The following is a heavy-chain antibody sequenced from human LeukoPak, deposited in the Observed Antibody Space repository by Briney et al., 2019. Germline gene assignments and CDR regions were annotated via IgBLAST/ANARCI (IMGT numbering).Heavy chain of an antibody. CDR1: VGSISSYY. J-gene: IGHJ4*02. V-gene: IGHV4-59*01. Sequence: SETLSLTCTVSVGSISSYYWSWIRQPPGKGLEWIGYIYYSGSTNYNPSLKSRVTISVDTSKNQFSLKLSSVTAADTAVYYCAGGGSYHGHLSVWGQGTLVTVSS. D-gene: IGHD1-26*01. CDR3: AGGGSYHGHLSV. CDR2: IYYSGST.